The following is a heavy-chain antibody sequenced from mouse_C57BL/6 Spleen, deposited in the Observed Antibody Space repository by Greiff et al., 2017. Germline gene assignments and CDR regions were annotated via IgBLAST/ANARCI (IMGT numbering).Heavy chain of an antibody. CDR3: ARGITTVVEGWYFDV. J-gene: IGHJ1*03. D-gene: IGHD1-1*01. CDR2: ISSGGSYT. V-gene: IGHV5-6*01. Sequence: EVKVVESGGDLVKPGGSLKLSCAASGFTFSSYGMSWVRQTPDKRLEWVATISSGGSYTYYPDSVKGRFTISRDNAKNTLYLQMSSLKSEDTAMYYCARGITTVVEGWYFDVWGTGTTVTVSS. CDR1: GFTFSSYG.